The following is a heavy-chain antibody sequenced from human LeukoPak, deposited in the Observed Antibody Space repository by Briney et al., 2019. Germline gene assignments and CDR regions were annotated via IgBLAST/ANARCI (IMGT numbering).Heavy chain of an antibody. CDR3: ATHPGGSDYY. CDR2: ITSSGDNT. V-gene: IGHV3-23*01. CDR1: GFTFSMYM. J-gene: IGHJ4*02. Sequence: GGSLRLSCAASGFTFSMYMMSWVRQAPGKGLEWVSAITSSGDNTHYADSVKGRFTISRDNSKNTLYLQMNSLKAEDTAVYYCATHPGGSDYYWGQGTLVTVSS. D-gene: IGHD2-15*01.